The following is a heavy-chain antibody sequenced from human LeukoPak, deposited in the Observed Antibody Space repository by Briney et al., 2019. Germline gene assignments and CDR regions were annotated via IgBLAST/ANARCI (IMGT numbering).Heavy chain of an antibody. CDR3: ARAGYCSDGKCYTFDY. J-gene: IGHJ4*02. CDR2: INPSSGGT. Sequence: GASVKVSCKASGYTFTGYSMHWVRQAPGQGLEWMGWINPSSGGTDCAQRFQGRVTMTRDTSITMIYMEMSSLTPDDTAVYYCARAGYCSDGKCYTFDYWGQGTLVTVSS. D-gene: IGHD2-15*01. CDR1: GYTFTGYS. V-gene: IGHV1-2*02.